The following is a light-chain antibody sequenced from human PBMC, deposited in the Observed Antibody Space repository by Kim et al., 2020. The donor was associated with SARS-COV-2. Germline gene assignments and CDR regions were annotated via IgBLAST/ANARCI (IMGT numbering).Light chain of an antibody. J-gene: IGLJ2*01. CDR3: QTWGTGIVV. CDR1: SGHSNYA. CDR2: LNSDGSH. Sequence: ASGKLPCTLSSGHSNYAIAWHQQQPEKGPRYLMRLNSDGSHSKGDGIPDRFSGSRSGAERYLTISSLQSEDEADYYCQTWGTGIVVFGGGTQLTVL. V-gene: IGLV4-69*02.